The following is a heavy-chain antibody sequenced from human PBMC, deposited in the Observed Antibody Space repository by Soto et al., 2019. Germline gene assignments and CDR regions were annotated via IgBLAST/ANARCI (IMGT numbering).Heavy chain of an antibody. V-gene: IGHV1-69*13. CDR1: GGTFSSYA. CDR3: ARDLQQLGRYYYYGMDV. J-gene: IGHJ6*02. CDR2: IIPIFGTA. D-gene: IGHD6-6*01. Sequence: SVKVSCKASGGTFSSYAISWVRQAPGQGLEWMGGIIPIFGTANYAQKFQGRVTITADESTSTAYMELSSLRSEDTAVYYCARDLQQLGRYYYYGMDVWGQGTTVTVSS.